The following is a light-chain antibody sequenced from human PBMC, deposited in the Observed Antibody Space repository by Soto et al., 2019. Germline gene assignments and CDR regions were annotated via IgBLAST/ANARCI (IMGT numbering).Light chain of an antibody. CDR2: AAS. J-gene: IGKJ4*01. V-gene: IGKV1-33*01. Sequence: DIQMTQSPSSLSASVGDRVTITCQASQDISNYLNWYQQKPGKAPKLLIYAASNLERGVPSRFSGSGSGTDFTFTISCLQSEDFATYYCQQYYSYPLTFGGGTKVDIK. CDR1: QDISNY. CDR3: QQYYSYPLT.